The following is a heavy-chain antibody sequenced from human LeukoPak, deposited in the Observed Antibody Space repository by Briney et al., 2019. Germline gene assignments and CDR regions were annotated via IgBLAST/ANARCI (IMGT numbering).Heavy chain of an antibody. CDR2: INPNIGDA. D-gene: IGHD2-21*02. CDR3: ARMALDGGDSIGFDS. J-gene: IGHJ5*01. V-gene: IGHV1-2*02. Sequence: ASVKVSRKASGYTFTDYFIHWVRQAPGQGLGWMGWINPNIGDASYAQKFQDRVTMTRDRSINTAYMELSRLTSDDTAVYYCARMALDGGDSIGFDSWGQGTLVTVSS. CDR1: GYTFTDYF.